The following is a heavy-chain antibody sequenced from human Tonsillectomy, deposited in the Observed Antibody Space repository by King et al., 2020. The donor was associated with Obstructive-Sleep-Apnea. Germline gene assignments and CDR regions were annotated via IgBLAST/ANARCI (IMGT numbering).Heavy chain of an antibody. J-gene: IGHJ4*02. CDR1: GFDFTAYW. CDR3: ARHSDTANYSGLR. V-gene: IGHV5-10-1*01. D-gene: IGHD4/OR15-4a*01. CDR2: IDPNDSYS. Sequence: QLVQSGAEVKKAGESLRISCKGSGFDFTAYWISWVRQMPGKGLEWMGKIDPNDSYSEYSPSFQGHVTISTDKSINTAYLQWSSLKASDTATYYCARHSDTANYSGLRWGQGTLVTVSS.